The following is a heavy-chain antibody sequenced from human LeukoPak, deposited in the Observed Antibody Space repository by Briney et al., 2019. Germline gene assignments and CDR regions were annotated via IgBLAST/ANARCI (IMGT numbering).Heavy chain of an antibody. CDR1: GGSFSGHY. V-gene: IGHV4-34*01. Sequence: SETLSLTCAVYGGSFSGHYWSWIRQPPGKGLEWIGEINHSGSTNYNPSLKSRVTISVDTSKNQFSLKLSSVTAADTAVYYCASLIGTTDIDYWGQGTLVTVSS. CDR3: ASLIGTTDIDY. J-gene: IGHJ4*02. D-gene: IGHD1-7*01. CDR2: INHSGST.